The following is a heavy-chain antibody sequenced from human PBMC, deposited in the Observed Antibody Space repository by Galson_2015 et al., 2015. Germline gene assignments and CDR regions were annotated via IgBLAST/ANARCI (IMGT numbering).Heavy chain of an antibody. J-gene: IGHJ4*02. V-gene: IGHV1-46*01. CDR2: INPSGGST. CDR3: ARENKYSSSWYTTETRFDY. CDR1: GYTFTSYY. D-gene: IGHD6-13*01. Sequence: SVKVSCKASGYTFTSYYMHWVRQAPGLGLEWMGIINPSGGSTSYAQKFQGRVTMTRDTSTSTVYMELSSLRSEDTAVYYCARENKYSSSWYTTETRFDYWGQGTLVTVSS.